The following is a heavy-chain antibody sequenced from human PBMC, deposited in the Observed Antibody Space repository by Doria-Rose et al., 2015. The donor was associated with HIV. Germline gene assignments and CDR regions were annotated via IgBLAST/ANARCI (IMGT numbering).Heavy chain of an antibody. CDR3: ARDRRITTSSWYFFDY. CDR1: RFTFSDYY. V-gene: IGHV3-11*04. J-gene: IGHJ4*02. D-gene: IGHD6-13*01. CDR2: ISSSDSTV. Sequence: ARLGESGGGLVNPRVSLRLSCAASRFTFSDYYMSWIRQTPGKGLEWISYISSSDSTVYYADSVKGRFTISRDNAKNSLYLHMNSLRADDAAVYYCARDRRITTSSWYFFDYWCQGTLVIVFS.